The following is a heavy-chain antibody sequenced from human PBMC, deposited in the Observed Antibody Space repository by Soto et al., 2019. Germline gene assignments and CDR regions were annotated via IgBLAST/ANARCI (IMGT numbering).Heavy chain of an antibody. J-gene: IGHJ4*02. Sequence: SETLSLTCIVSGGSISNYYWSWIRRPPGKGLEWIGYIYYSGSTNYNPSLTSRVTISVDTSKNQFSLKLSSVTAADTAVYYCARHRYSYGVYYFDYWGQGTLVTVSS. D-gene: IGHD5-18*01. CDR3: ARHRYSYGVYYFDY. CDR2: IYYSGST. V-gene: IGHV4-59*08. CDR1: GGSISNYY.